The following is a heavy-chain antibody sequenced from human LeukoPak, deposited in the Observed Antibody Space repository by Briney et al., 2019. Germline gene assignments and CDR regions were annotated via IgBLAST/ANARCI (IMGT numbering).Heavy chain of an antibody. V-gene: IGHV4-39*07. CDR2: IYYSGST. Sequence: SETLSLTCTVSGGSIRSSYYYWGWIRQPPGKGLEWTGSIYYSGSTYYNPSLKNRVTISVDTSKNQFSLKLSSVTAADTAVYYCARAPPYIAAAIFDYWGQGTLVTVSS. CDR1: GGSIRSSYYY. J-gene: IGHJ4*02. CDR3: ARAPPYIAAAIFDY. D-gene: IGHD6-13*01.